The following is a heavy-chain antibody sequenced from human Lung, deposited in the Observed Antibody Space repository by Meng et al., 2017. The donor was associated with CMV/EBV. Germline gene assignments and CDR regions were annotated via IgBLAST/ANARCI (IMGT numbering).Heavy chain of an antibody. CDR1: GYTFTDYY. V-gene: IGHV1-2*02. CDR3: ARDVGTGAAGD. CDR2: INPNSSGT. Sequence: ASXXVSCKASGYTFTDYYIHWVRQAPGQGLEWMGWINPNSSGTNYAQKFQGRVTMTTDTSIRTIYMELNRLTSDDTAKFYCARDVGTGAAGDWGQGTLVTVSS. J-gene: IGHJ4*02. D-gene: IGHD1-1*01.